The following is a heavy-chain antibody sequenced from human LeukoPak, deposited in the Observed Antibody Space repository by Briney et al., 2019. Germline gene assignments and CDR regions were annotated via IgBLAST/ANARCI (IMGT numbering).Heavy chain of an antibody. Sequence: GGSPRLSCAASGFTFSSYAMSWVRQAPGKGLEWVSAISGSGGSTYYADSVKGRFTISRDNSKNTLYLQMNSLRAEDTAVYYCAKAAYCSSTSGSDEYYYYYYGMDVWGQGTTVTVSS. V-gene: IGHV3-23*01. CDR2: ISGSGGST. J-gene: IGHJ6*02. D-gene: IGHD2-2*01. CDR3: AKAAYCSSTSGSDEYYYYYYGMDV. CDR1: GFTFSSYA.